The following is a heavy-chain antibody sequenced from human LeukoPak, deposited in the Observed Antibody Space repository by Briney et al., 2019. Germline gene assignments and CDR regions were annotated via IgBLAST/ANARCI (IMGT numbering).Heavy chain of an antibody. CDR1: GYTFTTYA. Sequence: ASVKVSCKASGYTFTTYAMHWVRQAPGQGLEWMGWITPSGGTNYPQKFQGRVAITRDTSITTAYMDLSRLTSDDTAVYYCARDRYGDGFAHFDYWGQGALVTVSS. J-gene: IGHJ4*02. V-gene: IGHV1-2*02. CDR3: ARDRYGDGFAHFDY. D-gene: IGHD5-24*01. CDR2: ITPSGGT.